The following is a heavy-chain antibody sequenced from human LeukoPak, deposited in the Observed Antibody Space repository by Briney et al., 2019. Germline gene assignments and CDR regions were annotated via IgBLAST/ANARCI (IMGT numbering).Heavy chain of an antibody. D-gene: IGHD3-22*01. J-gene: IGHJ4*02. CDR3: ARAFLTYYYDSSGYYYFDY. CDR1: GGSISGGDYY. V-gene: IGHV4-30-4*01. CDR2: IYYSGST. Sequence: PSETLSLTCTVSGGSISGGDYYWSWIRQPPGKGLEWIGYIYYSGSTYYNPSLKSRVTISVDTSKNQFSLKLSSVTAADTAVYYCARAFLTYYYDSSGYYYFDYWGQGTLVTVSS.